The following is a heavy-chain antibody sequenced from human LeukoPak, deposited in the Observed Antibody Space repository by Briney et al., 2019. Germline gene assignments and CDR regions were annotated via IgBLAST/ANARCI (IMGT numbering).Heavy chain of an antibody. CDR3: ARGRSMVRGFNWFDP. CDR2: ISSSGSTT. CDR1: GFTFSSYE. V-gene: IGHV3-48*03. J-gene: IGHJ5*02. D-gene: IGHD3-10*01. Sequence: PGGSLRLSCAASGFTFSSYEMNWVRQAPGKGLEWVAYISSSGSTTDYADSVKGRFTISRDNAKNSLYLQMNSLRAEDTAVYYCARGRSMVRGFNWFDPWGQGTLVTVSS.